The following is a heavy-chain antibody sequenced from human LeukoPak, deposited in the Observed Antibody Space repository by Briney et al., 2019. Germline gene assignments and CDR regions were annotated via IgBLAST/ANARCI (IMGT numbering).Heavy chain of an antibody. CDR3: ARTGSYPRFYYYYYMDV. D-gene: IGHD1-26*01. Sequence: ASVKVSCKASGYTFTSYDINWVRQAPGQGLEWMGWMNPNSGNTGYAQKFQGRVTMTRNTSISTAYMELSSLRSEDTAVYYCARTGSYPRFYYYYYMDVWGKGTTVTVSS. V-gene: IGHV1-8*01. J-gene: IGHJ6*03. CDR1: GYTFTSYD. CDR2: MNPNSGNT.